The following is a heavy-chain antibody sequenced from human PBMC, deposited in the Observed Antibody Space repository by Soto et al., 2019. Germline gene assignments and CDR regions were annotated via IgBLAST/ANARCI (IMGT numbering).Heavy chain of an antibody. J-gene: IGHJ6*02. Sequence: QVQLVQSGAEVRKPGASVKVSCKASGYTFSNYFIHWVRQAPGHGLKSLGWINLNTGASISAQSFRGRVTMTGDTSMSTAFMELNTLTTDDAAFFFCARGNLAVTAPADLFGNSMDVWGQGTKVTLS. CDR2: INLNTGAS. V-gene: IGHV1-2*02. CDR1: GYTFSNYF. CDR3: ARGNLAVTAPADLFGNSMDV. D-gene: IGHD6-19*01.